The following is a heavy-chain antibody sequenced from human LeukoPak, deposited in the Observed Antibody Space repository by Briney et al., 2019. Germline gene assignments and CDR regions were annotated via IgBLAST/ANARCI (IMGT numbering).Heavy chain of an antibody. D-gene: IGHD3-10*01. CDR1: GGSITSNTYY. CDR3: GRRYYGVGFDP. CDR2: IYSTGST. Sequence: TSETLSLTCTVSGGSITSNTYYWGWVRQPPGKGLEWIGTIYSTGSTFYNPSLRSRVTISVDTSKNQFSLQLTSVTAADTAIYYCGRRYYGVGFDPWGQGTLVTVSS. V-gene: IGHV4-39*01. J-gene: IGHJ5*02.